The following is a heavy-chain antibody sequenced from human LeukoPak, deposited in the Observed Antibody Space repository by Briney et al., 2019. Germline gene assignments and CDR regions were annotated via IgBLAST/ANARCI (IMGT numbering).Heavy chain of an antibody. J-gene: IGHJ6*02. D-gene: IGHD3-3*01. CDR1: GFTFSSYA. V-gene: IGHV3-23*01. CDR2: ISGSGGST. Sequence: PGGSLRLSCAASGFTFSSYAMSWVRQAPGKGLEWASAISGSGGSTYYADSVKGRFTISRDNSKNTLYLQMNSLRAEDTAVYYCAKFSGGVVYYYYGMDVWGQGTTVTVSS. CDR3: AKFSGGVVYYYYGMDV.